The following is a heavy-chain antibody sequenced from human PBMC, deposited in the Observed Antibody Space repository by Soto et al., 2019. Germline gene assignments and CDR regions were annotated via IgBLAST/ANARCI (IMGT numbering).Heavy chain of an antibody. Sequence: GGSLRLSCAASGFTFSSYAMSWVRQAPGKGLEWVSAISGSGSSTYYADSVKGRFTISRDNSKNTLYLQMNSLRAEDTAVYYCAKDIEVGATTHHYYYYYGMDVWGQGTTVTVSS. CDR2: ISGSGSST. CDR1: GFTFSSYA. V-gene: IGHV3-23*01. D-gene: IGHD1-26*01. J-gene: IGHJ6*02. CDR3: AKDIEVGATTHHYYYYYGMDV.